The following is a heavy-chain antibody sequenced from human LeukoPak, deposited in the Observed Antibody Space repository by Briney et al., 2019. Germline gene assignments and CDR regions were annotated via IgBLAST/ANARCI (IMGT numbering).Heavy chain of an antibody. CDR1: GGSIRSSSYY. V-gene: IGHV4-39*01. J-gene: IGHJ4*02. D-gene: IGHD6-13*01. CDR3: AGYSSSWYDY. CDR2: IYYSGST. Sequence: SETLSLTCSVSGGSIRSSSYYWGWIRQPPGKGLEWIGSIYYSGSTYYNPSLKSRVTISVDTSKNQFSLKLSSVTAADTAVYYCAGYSSSWYDYWGRGTLVTVSS.